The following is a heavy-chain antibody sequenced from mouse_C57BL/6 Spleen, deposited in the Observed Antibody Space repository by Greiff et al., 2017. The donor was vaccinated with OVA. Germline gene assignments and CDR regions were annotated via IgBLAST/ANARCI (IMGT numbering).Heavy chain of an antibody. CDR3: ARRVGYFDY. J-gene: IGHJ2*01. CDR2: IYPSDSET. V-gene: IGHV1-61*01. CDR1: GYTFTSYW. D-gene: IGHD1-1*02. Sequence: QVQLQQPGAELVRPGSSVKLSCKASGYTFTSYWMDWVKQRPGQGLEWIGNIYPSDSETHYNQKFKDKATLTVNKSSSTAYMQLSSLTSEDSAVYYCARRVGYFDYWGQGTTLTVSS.